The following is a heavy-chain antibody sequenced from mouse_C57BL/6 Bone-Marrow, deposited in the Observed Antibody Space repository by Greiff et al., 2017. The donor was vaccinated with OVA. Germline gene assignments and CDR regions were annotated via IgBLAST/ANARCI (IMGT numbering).Heavy chain of an antibody. CDR2: LWGDGST. V-gene: IGHV2-3*01. D-gene: IGHD2-3*01. CDR1: GFSLTRYG. CDR3: ATYDGYYVGFDY. J-gene: IGHJ2*01. Sequence: VKLMESGPGLVAPSQSLSITCTVSGFSLTRYGVSWVRQPPGTGLEWLGVLWGDGSTNYHSALIFRLSIRKDNSKSQVCLKLNSLQTDDTATYYCATYDGYYVGFDYWGQGTTLTVSS.